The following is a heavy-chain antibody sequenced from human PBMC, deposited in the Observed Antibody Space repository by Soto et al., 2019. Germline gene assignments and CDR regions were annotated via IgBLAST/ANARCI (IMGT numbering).Heavy chain of an antibody. CDR3: AKDRPSTFDFWSGYSLFLDAFDI. J-gene: IGHJ3*02. Sequence: GGSLRLSCAASGFTFSSYAMSWVRQAPGKGLEWVSAISGSGGSTYYADSVKGRFTISRDNSKNTLYLQMNSLRAEDTAVYYCAKDRPSTFDFWSGYSLFLDAFDIWGQGTMVTVSS. CDR2: ISGSGGST. D-gene: IGHD3-3*01. V-gene: IGHV3-23*01. CDR1: GFTFSSYA.